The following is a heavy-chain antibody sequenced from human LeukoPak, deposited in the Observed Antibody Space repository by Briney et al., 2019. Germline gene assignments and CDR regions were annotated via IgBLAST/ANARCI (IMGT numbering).Heavy chain of an antibody. CDR1: GFTFDDYA. CDR2: ISWNSGSI. J-gene: IGHJ4*02. D-gene: IGHD3-22*01. Sequence: GGSLRLSCAASGFTFDDYAMHWVRQAPGKGLEWVSGISWNSGSIGYADSVKGRFTISRDNAKNSLYLQMNSLRAEDTALYYCAKAQRDDYYDSSGYFFDYWGQGTLVTVSS. CDR3: AKAQRDDYYDSSGYFFDY. V-gene: IGHV3-9*01.